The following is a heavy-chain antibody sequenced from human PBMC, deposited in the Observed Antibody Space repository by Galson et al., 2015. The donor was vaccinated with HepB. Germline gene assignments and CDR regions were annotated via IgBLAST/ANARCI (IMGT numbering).Heavy chain of an antibody. CDR1: GYTFTSYG. J-gene: IGHJ4*02. Sequence: SVKVSCKASGYTFTSYGISWVRQAPGQGLEWMGWISAYNGNTNYAQKLQGRVTMTTDTSTSTAYMELRSLRSDDTAVYYCARAHPGYDSSGYLIDYWGQGTLVTVSS. V-gene: IGHV1-18*01. CDR3: ARAHPGYDSSGYLIDY. CDR2: ISAYNGNT. D-gene: IGHD3-22*01.